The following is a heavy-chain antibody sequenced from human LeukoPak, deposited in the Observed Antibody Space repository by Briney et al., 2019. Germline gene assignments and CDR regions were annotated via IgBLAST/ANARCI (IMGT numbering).Heavy chain of an antibody. CDR1: GGSISSSAYY. J-gene: IGHJ4*02. Sequence: SETLSLTCIVSGGSISSSAYYWGWIRQSPGKGLEWIGNIYYSGRTYYNPSLKTRVTISVDTSKNQFSLKLSSLTDADTAVYYCARRREILGGFVDNWGQGTLVTVSS. CDR2: IYYSGRT. V-gene: IGHV4-39*01. D-gene: IGHD1-26*01. CDR3: ARRREILGGFVDN.